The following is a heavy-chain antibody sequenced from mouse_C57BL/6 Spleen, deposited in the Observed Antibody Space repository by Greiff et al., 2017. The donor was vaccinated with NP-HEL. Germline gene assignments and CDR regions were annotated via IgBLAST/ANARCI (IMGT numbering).Heavy chain of an antibody. Sequence: EVQRVESGGGLVQPKGSLKLSCAASGFTFNTYAMHWVRQAPGKGLEWVARIRSKSSNYATYYADSVKDRFTISRDDSQSILYLQMNNLKTEDTAMYYCVSGWLRRHYYAMDYWGQGTSVTVSS. CDR3: VSGWLRRHYYAMDY. CDR1: GFTFNTYA. J-gene: IGHJ4*01. CDR2: IRSKSSNYAT. D-gene: IGHD2-2*01. V-gene: IGHV10-3*01.